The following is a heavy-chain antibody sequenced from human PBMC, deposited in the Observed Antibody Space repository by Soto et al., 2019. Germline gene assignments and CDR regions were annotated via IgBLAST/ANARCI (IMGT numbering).Heavy chain of an antibody. V-gene: IGHV4-59*02. CDR1: GGSVSSYS. CDR3: ARIRKEYSSAWYVFDS. J-gene: IGHJ4*02. D-gene: IGHD6-19*01. CDR2: FYYTGGT. Sequence: SETLSLTCTVSGGSVSSYSWSWIRQPPGKGLEWIGFFYYTGGTNYTPSLKSRITISVDTSKNQFSLQLSSVTAADTAVYYCARIRKEYSSAWYVFDSWGQGTLVTVSS.